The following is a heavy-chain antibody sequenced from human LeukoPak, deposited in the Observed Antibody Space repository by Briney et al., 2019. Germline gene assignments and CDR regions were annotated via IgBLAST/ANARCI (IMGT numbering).Heavy chain of an antibody. CDR2: IKSKTDGGTT. D-gene: IGHD6-19*01. J-gene: IGHJ4*02. CDR1: GFTFSNVW. CDR3: TPSIAVAGSLDY. Sequence: GGSLRLSCAASGFTFSNVWMSWVRQAPGKGLEWVGRIKSKTDGGTTDYAAPVKGRFTISRDDSKSTLNLQMNSLKTEDTAVYYCTPSIAVAGSLDYWGQGTLVTVSS. V-gene: IGHV3-15*01.